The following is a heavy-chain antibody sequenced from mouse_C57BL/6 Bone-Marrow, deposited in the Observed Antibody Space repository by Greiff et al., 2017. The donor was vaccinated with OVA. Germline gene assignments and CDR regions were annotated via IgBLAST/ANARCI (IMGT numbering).Heavy chain of an antibody. Sequence: VKLQESGAELARPGASVKLSCKASGYTFTSYGISWVKQRTGQGLEWIGEIYPRSGNTYYNEKFKGKATLTADKSSSTAYMELRSLTSEDSAVYFCARWGGNFAWFAYWGQGTLVTVSA. D-gene: IGHD2-1*01. V-gene: IGHV1-81*01. J-gene: IGHJ3*01. CDR3: ARWGGNFAWFAY. CDR1: GYTFTSYG. CDR2: IYPRSGNT.